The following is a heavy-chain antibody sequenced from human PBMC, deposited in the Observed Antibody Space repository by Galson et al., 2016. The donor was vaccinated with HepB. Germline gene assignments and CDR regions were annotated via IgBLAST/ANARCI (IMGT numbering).Heavy chain of an antibody. CDR2: IYSGGNT. CDR3: GRGPIVGVTGDF. Sequence: SLRLSCAASGFTVSNNYMTWVRQAPGKGLEWVSLIYSGGNTGDADSVKGRFTISRDSSKNTLSLQLNSLRAEDTAMYYCGRGPIVGVTGDFWGQGTLVTVSS. D-gene: IGHD1-26*01. J-gene: IGHJ4*02. V-gene: IGHV3-53*01. CDR1: GFTVSNNY.